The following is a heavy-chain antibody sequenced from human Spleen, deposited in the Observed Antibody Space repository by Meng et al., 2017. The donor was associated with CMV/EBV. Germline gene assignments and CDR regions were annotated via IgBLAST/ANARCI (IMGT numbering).Heavy chain of an antibody. Sequence: GGSLRLSCAASGFTFSSYAMHWVRQAPGKGLEWVAVISYDGSNKYYADSVKGRFTISRDNSKNTLYLQMNSLRAEDTAVYYCARTVTVVPAAISPNYFDYWGQGTLVTVSS. CDR3: ARTVTVVPAAISPNYFDY. J-gene: IGHJ4*02. CDR1: GFTFSSYA. D-gene: IGHD2-2*01. CDR2: ISYDGSNK. V-gene: IGHV3-30*04.